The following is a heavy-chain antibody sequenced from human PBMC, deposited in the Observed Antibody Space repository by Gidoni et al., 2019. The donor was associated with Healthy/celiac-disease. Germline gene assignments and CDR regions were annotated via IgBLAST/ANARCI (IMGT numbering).Heavy chain of an antibody. V-gene: IGHV4-61*02. J-gene: IGHJ2*01. CDR2: IYTSGST. CDR3: ARAYSSLWYFDL. Sequence: QVQLQESGPGLVKPSQTLSLTCTVSGGSISSGSYYWRWIRQPAGKGLEWIGRIYTSGSTNYNPSLKSRVTMSVDTSKNQFSLKLSSVTAADTAVYYCARAYSSLWYFDLWGRGTLVTVSS. D-gene: IGHD6-13*01. CDR1: GGSISSGSYY.